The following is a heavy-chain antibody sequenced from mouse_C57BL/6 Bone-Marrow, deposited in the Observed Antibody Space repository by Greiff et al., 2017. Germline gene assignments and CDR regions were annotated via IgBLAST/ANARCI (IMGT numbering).Heavy chain of an antibody. J-gene: IGHJ4*01. V-gene: IGHV1-55*01. D-gene: IGHD1-1*01. CDR3: ARQFITTVVAHYYAMDY. CDR2: IYPGSGST. CDR1: GYTFTSYW. Sequence: VQLQQSGAELVKPGASVKMSCKASGYTFTSYWITWVKQRPGQGLEWIGDIYPGSGSTNYNEKFKSKATLTVDTSSSPAYMQLSSLTSEDSAVYYCARQFITTVVAHYYAMDYWGQGTSVTVSS.